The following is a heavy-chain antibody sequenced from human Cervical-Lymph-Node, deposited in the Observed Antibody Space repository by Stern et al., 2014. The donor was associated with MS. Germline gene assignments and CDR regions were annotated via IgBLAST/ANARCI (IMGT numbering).Heavy chain of an antibody. J-gene: IGHJ5*01. Sequence: QVQLQESCPGLVKSSETVSLTCTVSGASISSNFWNWIRQPPGKGLEWIGYIYYDGSTNYNPSLKSRVTISVDTTKNQFSLRLTSVSAVDTAVYYCARVRGRGTRQSWFDSWGQGTLVTVSS. D-gene: IGHD1-1*01. V-gene: IGHV4-59*01. CDR3: ARVRGRGTRQSWFDS. CDR2: IYYDGST. CDR1: GASISSNF.